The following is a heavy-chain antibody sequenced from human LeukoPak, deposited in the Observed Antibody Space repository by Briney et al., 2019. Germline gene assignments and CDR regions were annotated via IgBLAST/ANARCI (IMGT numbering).Heavy chain of an antibody. CDR1: GGSMTSYY. V-gene: IGHV4-59*01. D-gene: IGHD6-13*01. Sequence: SETLSLTCTVSGGSMTSYYWSWNRQPPGKGLEYIGYIYYTGSTYYNPSLKSRVTISVDTSKNQFSLRLSSVTAADTAVYYCARDATAGNFDYWGQGTLVTVSS. CDR3: ARDATAGNFDY. J-gene: IGHJ4*02. CDR2: IYYTGST.